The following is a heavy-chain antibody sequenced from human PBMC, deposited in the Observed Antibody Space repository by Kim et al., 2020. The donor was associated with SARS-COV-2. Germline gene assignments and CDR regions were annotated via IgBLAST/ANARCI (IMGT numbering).Heavy chain of an antibody. J-gene: IGHJ2*01. CDR1: GFSFSSYN. V-gene: IGHV3-21*01. D-gene: IGHD6-25*01. Sequence: GGSLRLSCAASGFSFSSYNMNWFRQAPGKGLEWVSSISSSSSYVYYADSLKGRFTISRDNAQHALYLQMDSLRAEDTAVYDCARRIGAAAATVGYLDLWGRCSLVSVSS. CDR2: ISSSSSYV. CDR3: ARRIGAAAATVGYLDL.